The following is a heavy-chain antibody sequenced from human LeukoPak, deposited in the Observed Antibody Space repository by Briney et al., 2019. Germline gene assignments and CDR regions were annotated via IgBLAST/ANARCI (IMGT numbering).Heavy chain of an antibody. V-gene: IGHV4-39*01. Sequence: PSETLSLTCTVSGGSISSSSYYWGWIRQPPGKGLEWIGSIYYSGSTYYNPSLKSRVTISVDTSKNQFSLKLSSVTAADTAVYYCARQFTRLAVVLHWGQGTLVTVSS. J-gene: IGHJ4*02. CDR1: GGSISSSSYY. D-gene: IGHD6-19*01. CDR2: IYYSGST. CDR3: ARQFTRLAVVLH.